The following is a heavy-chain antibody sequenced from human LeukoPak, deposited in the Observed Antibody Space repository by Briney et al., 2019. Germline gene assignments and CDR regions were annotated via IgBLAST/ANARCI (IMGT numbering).Heavy chain of an antibody. D-gene: IGHD3-10*01. CDR2: TYYRSKWYN. CDR1: GDSVSSNSAA. V-gene: IGHV6-1*01. J-gene: IGHJ5*02. CDR3: ASELLWFGELLGVWFDP. Sequence: SQTLSLTCAISGDSVSSNSAAWNWIRQSPSRGLEWLGRTYYRSKWYNAYAVSVKSRITINPDTSKDQFSLQLNSVTPEDTAVYYCASELLWFGELLGVWFDPWGQGTLVTVSS.